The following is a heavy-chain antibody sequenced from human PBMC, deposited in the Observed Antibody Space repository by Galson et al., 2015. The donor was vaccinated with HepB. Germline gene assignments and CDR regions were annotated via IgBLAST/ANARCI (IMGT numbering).Heavy chain of an antibody. CDR2: IWYDGSNK. Sequence: SLRLSCAASGFTFSSYGMHWVRQAPGKGLEWVAVIWYDGSNKYYADSVKGRFTISRDNSKNTLYLQMNSLRAEDTAVYYCARDPEIAAEGIDYWGQGTLVTVSS. V-gene: IGHV3-33*08. CDR1: GFTFSSYG. CDR3: ARDPEIAAEGIDY. D-gene: IGHD6-13*01. J-gene: IGHJ4*02.